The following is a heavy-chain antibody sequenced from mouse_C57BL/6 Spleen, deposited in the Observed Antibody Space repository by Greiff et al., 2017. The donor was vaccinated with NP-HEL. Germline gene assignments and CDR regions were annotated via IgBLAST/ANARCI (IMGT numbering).Heavy chain of an antibody. CDR3: ARNRGITTVVDYWYFDV. Sequence: VQGVESGPGLVAPSQSLSITCTVSGFSLTSYAISWVRQPPGKGLEWLGVIWTGGGTNYNSALKSRLSISKDNSKSQVFLKMNSLQTDDTARYYCARNRGITTVVDYWYFDVWGTGTTVTVSS. J-gene: IGHJ1*03. D-gene: IGHD1-1*01. CDR1: GFSLTSYA. V-gene: IGHV2-9-1*01. CDR2: IWTGGGT.